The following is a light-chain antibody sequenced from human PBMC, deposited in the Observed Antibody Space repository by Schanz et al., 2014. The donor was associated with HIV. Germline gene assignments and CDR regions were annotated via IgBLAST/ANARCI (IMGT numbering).Light chain of an antibody. Sequence: QSALTQPASVSGSLGQSITISCTGTSSDVGSYNLVSWYQQHPGKAPKLMIYDVNKRPSGVSHRFSGSKSGNTASLTISGLQAEDEADYHCSSYTTSNTLVFGTGTKLTVL. J-gene: IGLJ1*01. CDR3: SSYTTSNTLV. CDR2: DVN. V-gene: IGLV2-14*02. CDR1: SSDVGSYNL.